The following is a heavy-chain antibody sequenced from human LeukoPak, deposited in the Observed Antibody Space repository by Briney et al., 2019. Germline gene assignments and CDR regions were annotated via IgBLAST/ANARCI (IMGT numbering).Heavy chain of an antibody. Sequence: NPSETLSLTCAVSGGSISSSNWWSWVRQPPGKGLEWIGEIHDDGGFHCNPLLKGRVAMSMDRSQNQFSLRLSSVTAADTAVYYCARDLGYQLLYWGQGIQVTVSS. J-gene: IGHJ4*02. CDR1: GGSISSSNW. D-gene: IGHD2-2*01. CDR3: ARDLGYQLLY. CDR2: IHDDGGF. V-gene: IGHV4-4*02.